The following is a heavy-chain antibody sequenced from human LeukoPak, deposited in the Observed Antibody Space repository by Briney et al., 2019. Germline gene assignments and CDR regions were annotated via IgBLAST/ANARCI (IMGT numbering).Heavy chain of an antibody. V-gene: IGHV3-48*04. CDR2: ISSSDSTI. CDR1: GFIFSTYS. D-gene: IGHD2-21*02. Sequence: GESLRLSCAASGFIFSTYSMNSVRQAPGKVLEWVSDISSSDSTIYYTDSVKGRFTISRDNAKSSLYLQMNSLRAEDTAVYYCVRASHIVVVTGIPQGYYYYMDVWGKGTTVTVSS. CDR3: VRASHIVVVTGIPQGYYYYMDV. J-gene: IGHJ6*03.